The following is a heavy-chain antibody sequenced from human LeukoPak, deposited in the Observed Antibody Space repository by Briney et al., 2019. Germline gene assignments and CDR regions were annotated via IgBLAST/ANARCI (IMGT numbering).Heavy chain of an antibody. CDR2: IKEDGSET. V-gene: IGHV3-7*01. CDR1: GFIFNSSG. J-gene: IGHJ4*02. Sequence: GGSLRLSCAGSGFIFNSSGMHWVRQAPGQGLEWVANIKEDGSETLYVDSVKGRFTVSRDNAKNSLFLQVSSLRVEDTAVYYCARLYSTGCYGGPDYWGQGTLVAVSS. CDR3: ARLYSTGCYGGPDY. D-gene: IGHD6-19*01.